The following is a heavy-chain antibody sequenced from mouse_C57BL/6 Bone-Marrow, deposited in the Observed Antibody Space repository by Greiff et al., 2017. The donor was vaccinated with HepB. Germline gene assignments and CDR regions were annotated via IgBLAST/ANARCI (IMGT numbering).Heavy chain of an antibody. CDR3: ARHEEYYGSSYWIYFDY. Sequence: QVQLQESGAELVKPGASVKLSCKASGYTFTEYTIHWVKQRSGQGLEWIGWFYPGSGSIKYNEKFKDKATLTADKSSSTVYMELSRLTSEDSAVYFCARHEEYYGSSYWIYFDYWGQGTTLTVSS. D-gene: IGHD1-1*01. J-gene: IGHJ2*01. CDR1: GYTFTEYT. V-gene: IGHV1-62-2*01. CDR2: FYPGSGSI.